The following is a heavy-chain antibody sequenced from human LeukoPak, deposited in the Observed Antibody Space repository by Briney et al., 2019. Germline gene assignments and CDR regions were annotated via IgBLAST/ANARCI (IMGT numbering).Heavy chain of an antibody. CDR3: ARHRGVSSSLTGMDV. CDR2: IYPGGSDT. V-gene: IGHV5-51*01. CDR1: GYSFSYYW. J-gene: IGHJ6*02. Sequence: LGESLKISCKGSGYSFSYYWIGWVRQMPGKGLEWMGIIYPGGSDTRYSPSFQGQVTISADKSISTAYMQWSSLKASDTAMYYCARHRGVSSSLTGMDVWGQGTTVTVSS. D-gene: IGHD3-10*01.